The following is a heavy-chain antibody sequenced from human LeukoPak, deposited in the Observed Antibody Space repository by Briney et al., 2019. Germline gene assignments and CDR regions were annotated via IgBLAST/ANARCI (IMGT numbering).Heavy chain of an antibody. CDR2: INPNSGGT. CDR3: ARAFLKYCSSTSCPPDY. V-gene: IGHV1-2*02. Sequence: ASVKVSCKASGYTFTGYYMHWVRQAPGQGLEWMGWINPNSGGTNYAQKFQGRVTMTRDTSISTAYMELSRLGSDDTAVYYCARAFLKYCSSTSCPPDYRGQGTLVTVSS. CDR1: GYTFTGYY. D-gene: IGHD2-2*01. J-gene: IGHJ4*02.